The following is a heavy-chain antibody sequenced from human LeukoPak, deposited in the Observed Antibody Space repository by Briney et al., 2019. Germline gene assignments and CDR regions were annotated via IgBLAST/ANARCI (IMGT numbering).Heavy chain of an antibody. D-gene: IGHD6-19*01. CDR3: ARDAGWRFDY. CDR2: TYYRSKWYN. Sequence: SQTLSLTCAISGDSVSSNSVAWNWIRQSPSRGLEWLGSTYYRSKWYNDYAIFIKGRISINPDTSKNQFSLQVNSVTPDDTAVYYCARDAGWRFDYWGQGTLVTVSS. V-gene: IGHV6-1*01. CDR1: GDSVSSNSVA. J-gene: IGHJ4*02.